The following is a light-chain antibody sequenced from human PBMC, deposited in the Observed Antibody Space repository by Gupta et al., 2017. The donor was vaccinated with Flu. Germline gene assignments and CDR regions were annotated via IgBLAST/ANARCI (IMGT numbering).Light chain of an antibody. CDR2: AAS. CDR1: QGIGTY. CDR3: QQYKSYPWT. Sequence: GDSVTITCRASQGIGTYLAWFQQKPGKAPRSLIYAASTLHSGVPSKFSGSGSGTDFTLTITSLQPEDFVTYYCQQYKSYPWTFGQGTKVEF. V-gene: IGKV1-16*02. J-gene: IGKJ1*01.